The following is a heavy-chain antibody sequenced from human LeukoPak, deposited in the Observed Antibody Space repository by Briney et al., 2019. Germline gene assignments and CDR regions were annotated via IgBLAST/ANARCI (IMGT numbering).Heavy chain of an antibody. D-gene: IGHD6-19*01. CDR2: INHSGST. CDR3: ARASIAVAGTVSYYYYYMDV. Sequence: PSETLSLTCAVYGGSFSGYYWSWIRQPPGKGLEWIGEINHSGSTNYNPSLKSRVTISVDTSKNQFSLKLSSVTAADTAVYYCARASIAVAGTVSYYYYYMDVWGKGTTVTISS. V-gene: IGHV4-34*01. J-gene: IGHJ6*03. CDR1: GGSFSGYY.